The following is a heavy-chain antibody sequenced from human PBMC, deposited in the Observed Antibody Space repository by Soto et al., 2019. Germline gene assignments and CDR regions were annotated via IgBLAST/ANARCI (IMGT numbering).Heavy chain of an antibody. CDR3: ARDRDGYSAGCYGMDV. J-gene: IGHJ6*02. V-gene: IGHV1-18*01. CDR1: GYTFTSYG. D-gene: IGHD2-21*01. Sequence: QVQLVQSGAEVKKPGASVKVSCKASGYTFTSYGINWVRQAPGQGLEWMGWISTYNGNTNYAQKLQGRVTMTTDTSTSTAYMDLRSLRSDDTAVYYCARDRDGYSAGCYGMDVWGQGTTVTVSS. CDR2: ISTYNGNT.